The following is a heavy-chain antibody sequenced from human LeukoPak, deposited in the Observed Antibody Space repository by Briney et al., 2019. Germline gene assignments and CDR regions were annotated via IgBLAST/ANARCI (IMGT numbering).Heavy chain of an antibody. CDR2: IRSKIYGGTP. V-gene: IGHV3-49*04. CDR1: GFRFSNYG. CDR3: TRDQTPYY. J-gene: IGHJ4*02. Sequence: GGSLRLSCAASGFRFSNYGMHWVRQAPGKGLEWVGFIRSKIYGGTPEYAASVKGRFTISRDDSKGIAYLQMNSLKTEDTAVYYCTRDQTPYYWGQGTLVTVSS.